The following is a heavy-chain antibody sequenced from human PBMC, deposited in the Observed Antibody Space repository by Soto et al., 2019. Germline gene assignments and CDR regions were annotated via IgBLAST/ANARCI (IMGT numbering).Heavy chain of an antibody. CDR2: IYYSAST. CDR3: ARAPYYGSGRGAFDI. V-gene: IGHV4-59*01. D-gene: IGHD3-10*01. Sequence: QVQLQESGPGLVKPSETLSLTCTVSGGSISSYYWSWIRQPPGKGLERIGYIYYSASTNYNPSLKSRVTISVDTSKNQFSLKLSSVTAADTAVYYCARAPYYGSGRGAFDIWGQGTMVTVSS. J-gene: IGHJ3*02. CDR1: GGSISSYY.